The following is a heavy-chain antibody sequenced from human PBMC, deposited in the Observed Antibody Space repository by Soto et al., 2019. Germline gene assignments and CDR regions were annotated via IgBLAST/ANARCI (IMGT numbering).Heavy chain of an antibody. J-gene: IGHJ4*02. Sequence: QVQLVQSRAEVKKPGASVKVSCKASGYTFNTHIIVWVRQAPGQGLEWMGWISAYNGDTNSAQKLQGRVTLTTDTSTSTAYMELRSLKSDDTAVYYCAKADSSGWDTDYWGQGTLVTVSS. CDR1: GYTFNTHI. D-gene: IGHD6-19*01. V-gene: IGHV1-18*01. CDR2: ISAYNGDT. CDR3: AKADSSGWDTDY.